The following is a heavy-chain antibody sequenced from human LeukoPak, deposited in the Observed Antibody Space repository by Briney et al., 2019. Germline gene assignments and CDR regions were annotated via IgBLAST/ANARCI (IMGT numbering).Heavy chain of an antibody. D-gene: IGHD6-19*01. J-gene: IGHJ5*02. CDR3: ARGDSSGWYDWYNWFDP. CDR1: GYTFTGYY. CDR2: INPNSGGT. V-gene: IGHV1-2*02. Sequence: ASVKVSCKASGYTFTGYYIHWVRQAPGQGLEWMGWINPNSGGTNYAQTFQGRVTMTRDTSISTAYMELSRLRSDDTAVYYCARGDSSGWYDWYNWFDPWGQGTLVTVSS.